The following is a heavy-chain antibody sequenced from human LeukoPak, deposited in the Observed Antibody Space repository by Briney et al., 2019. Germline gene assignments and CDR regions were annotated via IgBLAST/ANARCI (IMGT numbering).Heavy chain of an antibody. CDR2: INPNSGGT. J-gene: IGHJ5*02. V-gene: IGHV1-2*02. D-gene: IGHD1-26*01. CDR1: GYTFTGYY. Sequence: ASVKVSCKASGYTFTGYYMHWVRQAPGQGLEWMGWINPNSGGTNYAQKFQGRVTMTRDTSISTAYMELSRLRSDDTAVYYCARERRGGSGSYFRINWFDPWGQGTLVTVSS. CDR3: ARERRGGSGSYFRINWFDP.